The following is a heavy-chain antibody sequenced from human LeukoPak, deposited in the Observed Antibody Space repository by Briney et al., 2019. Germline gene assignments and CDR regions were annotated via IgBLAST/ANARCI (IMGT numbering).Heavy chain of an antibody. J-gene: IGHJ4*02. Sequence: GRSLRLSCAASGFIFSSHGMHWVRQSPGKGLEWVAVIWYDGSNKYYADSVKGRSTISRDNSKNTVYLQMNSLRAEDTAIYYCAKDSSAYGGSYYDYWGQGTLVTVSS. CDR2: IWYDGSNK. CDR1: GFIFSSHG. D-gene: IGHD1-26*01. CDR3: AKDSSAYGGSYYDY. V-gene: IGHV3-33*06.